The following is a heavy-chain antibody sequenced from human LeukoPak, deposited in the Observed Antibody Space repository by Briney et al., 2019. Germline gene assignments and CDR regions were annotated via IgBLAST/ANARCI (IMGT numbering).Heavy chain of an antibody. J-gene: IGHJ4*02. CDR3: ARHASGEPPRY. CDR2: IHHTGTT. D-gene: IGHD7-27*01. Sequence: PSETLSLICIVSGASISVDGHYWAWIRRPPGKGLEWVASIHHTGTTYYNPPLKSRVTISVDRSKNQDSLQFTSVIAADTAVYYGARHASGEPPRYWGQGTLVTVSS. CDR1: GASISVDGHY. V-gene: IGHV4-39*01.